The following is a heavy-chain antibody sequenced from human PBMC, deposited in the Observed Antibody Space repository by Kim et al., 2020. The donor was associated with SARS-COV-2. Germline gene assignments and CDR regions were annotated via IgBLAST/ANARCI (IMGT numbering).Heavy chain of an antibody. CDR1: GFTFDDYA. CDR3: AKDIFRTESIAVAGSGFSLYGMDV. J-gene: IGHJ6*02. Sequence: GGSLRLSCAASGFTFDDYAMHWVRQAPGKGLEWVSGISWNSGSIGYADSVKGRFTISRDNAKNSLYLQMNSLRAEDTALYYCAKDIFRTESIAVAGSGFSLYGMDVWGQGTTVTVSS. V-gene: IGHV3-9*01. D-gene: IGHD6-19*01. CDR2: ISWNSGSI.